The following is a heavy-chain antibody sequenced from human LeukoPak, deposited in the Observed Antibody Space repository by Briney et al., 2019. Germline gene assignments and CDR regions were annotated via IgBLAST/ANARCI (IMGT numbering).Heavy chain of an antibody. J-gene: IGHJ4*02. D-gene: IGHD3-22*01. CDR3: AKFKTMIVVPYPDY. Sequence: GGSLRLSCAASGFTFSSYAMRWVRQAPGKGLEWVSGISGSGGSTYYADSVKGRFTISRDNSKNTLYLQMNSLRAEDTAVYYCAKFKTMIVVPYPDYWGQGTLVTVSS. CDR2: ISGSGGST. CDR1: GFTFSSYA. V-gene: IGHV3-23*01.